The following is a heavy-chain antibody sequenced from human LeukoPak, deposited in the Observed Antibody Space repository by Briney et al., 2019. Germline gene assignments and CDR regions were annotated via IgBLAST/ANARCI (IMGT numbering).Heavy chain of an antibody. CDR3: ARGRIALGSSV. D-gene: IGHD3-10*01. V-gene: IGHV3-21*01. Sequence: GGSLRLSCAASGFTFSSYSMNWVRQAPGKGLEWVSSISSSSSYIYYADSVKGRFTISRDNAKNSLYLQMNSLRAEDTAVYYCARGRIALGSSVWGQGTLVTVSS. CDR1: GFTFSSYS. CDR2: ISSSSSYI. J-gene: IGHJ4*02.